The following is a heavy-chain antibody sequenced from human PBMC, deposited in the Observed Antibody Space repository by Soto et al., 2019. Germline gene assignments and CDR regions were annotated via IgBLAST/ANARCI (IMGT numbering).Heavy chain of an antibody. CDR2: LNIGNGNT. J-gene: IGHJ5*02. CDR3: AREPLCGRMCYVHCFDP. CDR1: GYTFTSYA. V-gene: IGHV1-3*04. D-gene: IGHD2-15*01. Sequence: ASVKVSCKTSGYTFTSYAIHWVRQAPGQGLEWLGWLNIGNGNTQYSPKLHDRVTLTRDTSASTAYMELSSLRSEDTAVYYCAREPLCGRMCYVHCFDPWRQGPLXTV.